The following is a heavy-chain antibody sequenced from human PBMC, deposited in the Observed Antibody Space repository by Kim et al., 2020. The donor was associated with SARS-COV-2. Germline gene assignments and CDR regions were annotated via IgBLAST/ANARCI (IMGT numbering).Heavy chain of an antibody. J-gene: IGHJ3*01. CDR3: ARDGHLSTLGFDL. CDR1: GASIRNPNYY. CDR2: IHFSGST. V-gene: IGHV4-61*01. Sequence: SETLSLTCTVSGASIRNPNYYWSWIRQPPGKGLECIGYIHFSGSTNYNPSLKGRVTISLDTSENQFSLKMTSLIAADTAVYYCARDGHLSTLGFDLWGQGTMVTVSS. D-gene: IGHD6-13*01.